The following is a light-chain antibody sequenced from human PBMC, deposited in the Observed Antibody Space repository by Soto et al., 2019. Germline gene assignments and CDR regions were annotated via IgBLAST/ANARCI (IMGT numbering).Light chain of an antibody. Sequence: EIVMTQSPATLSVSPGERATLSCRASQSVSTNLAWYQQKPGQAPSLVIYGASARATGIPARFSGSGSGTEFTLTISSLQSEDFAVYYCQQYGSSPLTFGGGTKVEIK. V-gene: IGKV3-15*01. J-gene: IGKJ4*01. CDR3: QQYGSSPLT. CDR1: QSVSTN. CDR2: GAS.